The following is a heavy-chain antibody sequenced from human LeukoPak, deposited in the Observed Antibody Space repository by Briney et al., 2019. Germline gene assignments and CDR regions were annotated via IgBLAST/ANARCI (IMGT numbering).Heavy chain of an antibody. Sequence: ASVKVSCKASGYTFTSYGISWVRQAPGQGLEWMGWISAYDGNTSYAQKLQGRVTMTTDTSTSTAYMELRSLRSDDTAVYYCARFKWELDAFDIWGQGTMVTVSS. J-gene: IGHJ3*02. D-gene: IGHD1-26*01. V-gene: IGHV1-18*01. CDR2: ISAYDGNT. CDR3: ARFKWELDAFDI. CDR1: GYTFTSYG.